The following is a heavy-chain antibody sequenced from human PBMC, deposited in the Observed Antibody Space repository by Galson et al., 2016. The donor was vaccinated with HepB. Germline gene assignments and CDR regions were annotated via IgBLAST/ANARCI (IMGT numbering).Heavy chain of an antibody. CDR1: GGSVRSSNYY. D-gene: IGHD2-2*01. V-gene: IGHV4-39*02. CDR3: ARATRTQFDP. Sequence: LSLTCIVSGGSVRSSNYYWGWLRQSPGKGLEWIASIFYSGSTNYNPHLQSRVFLSVDTSKIQFSLNLTSVTAADTAVYYCARATRTQFDPWGQGTLVTVSS. CDR2: IFYSGST. J-gene: IGHJ5*02.